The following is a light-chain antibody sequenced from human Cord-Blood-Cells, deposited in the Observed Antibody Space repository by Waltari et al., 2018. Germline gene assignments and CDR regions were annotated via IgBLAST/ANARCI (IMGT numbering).Light chain of an antibody. CDR2: GAS. J-gene: IGKJ1*01. CDR3: QQYNNWPRT. Sequence: EIVMTQSPATLSVSPGERATLSCRASQSVSSNLAWYQQKPGQAPRLFIYGASTRATGTPARFSGRGSGTEFTLTISSLQSEDFAVYYCQQYNNWPRTFGQGTKVEIK. V-gene: IGKV3-15*01. CDR1: QSVSSN.